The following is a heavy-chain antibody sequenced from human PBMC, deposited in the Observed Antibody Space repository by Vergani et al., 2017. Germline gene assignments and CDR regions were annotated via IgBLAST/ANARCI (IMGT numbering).Heavy chain of an antibody. Sequence: QVQLEESGGGVVQPGRSLRLSCAGSGFTLSSHAMHWVRQAPGKGLEWVAFIWYDGSKEYYADSVKGRFTISRDNAKNSLYLQMNSLRAEDTAVYYCARDPDGDYYYYGMDVWGQGTTVTVSS. V-gene: IGHV3-33*01. CDR3: ARDPDGDYYYYGMDV. CDR1: GFTLSSHA. D-gene: IGHD4-17*01. J-gene: IGHJ6*02. CDR2: IWYDGSKE.